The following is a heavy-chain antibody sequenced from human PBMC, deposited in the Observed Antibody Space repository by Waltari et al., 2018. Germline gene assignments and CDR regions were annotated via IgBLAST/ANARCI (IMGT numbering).Heavy chain of an antibody. V-gene: IGHV4-61*02. CDR2: FHSSDYI. CDR1: GASLTSNSFY. J-gene: IGHJ5*01. CDR3: VREVTKVELGRRLPHFFDS. D-gene: IGHD7-27*01. Sequence: QVQLQESGPGLVKPSQTLSLPCTVSGASLTSNSFYLNWVRQPTGKGLEWIGRFHSSDYINYNPSLKSRVTISRDTSKKQFFLKLTSVTAADTAFYYCVREVTKVELGRRLPHFFDSWGQGTLVTVSS.